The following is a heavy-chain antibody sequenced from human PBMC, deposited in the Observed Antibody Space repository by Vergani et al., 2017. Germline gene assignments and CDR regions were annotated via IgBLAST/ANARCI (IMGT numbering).Heavy chain of an antibody. Sequence: QLVESGGGWVQPGGSLRLSCAASGFSFGNHAMHWVRQAPGKGLGWVGVISYDGTEKKYVDSVNGRFTISRDNSKQMMSLQMNSLRVEDTAVYYCARGGKGLIMVVPSTHLWGQGTKVSVS. J-gene: IGHJ4*02. CDR2: ISYDGTEK. CDR1: GFSFGNHA. CDR3: ARGGKGLIMVVPSTHL. D-gene: IGHD2-8*01. V-gene: IGHV3-30-3*01.